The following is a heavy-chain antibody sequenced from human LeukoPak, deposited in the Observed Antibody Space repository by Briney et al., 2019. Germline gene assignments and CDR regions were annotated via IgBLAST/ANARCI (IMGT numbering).Heavy chain of an antibody. D-gene: IGHD4-17*01. J-gene: IGHJ4*02. Sequence: PGGSLRLSCAASGFTFSKYAMSWVRQAPGNGLEWVSAISPSDGNTFYADSVKGRFTISRDNSKNTLSLQMNSLRAEDTALYYCAKDSSVPYGITEWGQGTLVTVSS. CDR1: GFTFSKYA. V-gene: IGHV3-23*01. CDR3: AKDSSVPYGITE. CDR2: ISPSDGNT.